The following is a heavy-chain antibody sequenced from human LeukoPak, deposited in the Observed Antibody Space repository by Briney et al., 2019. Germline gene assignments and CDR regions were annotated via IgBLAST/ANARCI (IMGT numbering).Heavy chain of an antibody. V-gene: IGHV3-48*01. CDR2: ISSSSSTI. J-gene: IGHJ6*02. Sequence: GGSLRLSCAASGFTFSSYSMNWVRQAPGKGLEWVSYISSSSSTIYYADSVKGRFTISRDNAKNSLYLQMNSLRAEDTAVYYCARDRGYSSGWYLTYYYGMDVWGQGTTVTVSS. CDR1: GFTFSSYS. D-gene: IGHD6-19*01. CDR3: ARDRGYSSGWYLTYYYGMDV.